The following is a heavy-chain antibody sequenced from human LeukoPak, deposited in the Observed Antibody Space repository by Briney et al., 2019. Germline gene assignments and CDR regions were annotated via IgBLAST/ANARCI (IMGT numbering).Heavy chain of an antibody. J-gene: IGHJ6*02. CDR2: ISWNSGSI. CDR3: AKLSGMDV. Sequence: GRSLRLSCAASGFTFDDYAMHWVRQAPGKGLEWVSGISWNSGSIGYADSVKGRFTISRDNAKNSLYLQMNSLRAEDTALYYCAKLSGMDVWGQGTTVTVSS. CDR1: GFTFDDYA. D-gene: IGHD3-10*01. V-gene: IGHV3-9*01.